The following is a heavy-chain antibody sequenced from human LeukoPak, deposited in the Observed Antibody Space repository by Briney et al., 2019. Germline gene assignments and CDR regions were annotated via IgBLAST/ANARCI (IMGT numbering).Heavy chain of an antibody. Sequence: GSLRLSCAASGFTFSSYWMSWVRQPPGKGLEWIGSIYYSGSTYYNPSLKSRVTISVDTSKNQFSLKLSSVTAADTAVYYCARHQGFYYGSGGYYYYYMDVWGKGTTVTISS. CDR3: ARHQGFYYGSGGYYYYYMDV. D-gene: IGHD3-10*01. CDR1: GFTFSSYW. CDR2: IYYSGST. J-gene: IGHJ6*03. V-gene: IGHV4-39*01.